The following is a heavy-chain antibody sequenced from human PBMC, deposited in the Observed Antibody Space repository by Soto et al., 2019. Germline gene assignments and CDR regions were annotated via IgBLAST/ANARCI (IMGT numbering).Heavy chain of an antibody. V-gene: IGHV3-43*01. Sequence: RLSCAASGFTFDDYTMHWVRQAPGKGLEWVSLISWDGGSTYYADSVKGRFTISRDNSKNSLYLQMNSLRTEDTALYYCAKDMAGVDPYGMDVWGQGTTVTV. CDR3: AKDMAGVDPYGMDV. J-gene: IGHJ6*02. D-gene: IGHD3-10*01. CDR1: GFTFDDYT. CDR2: ISWDGGST.